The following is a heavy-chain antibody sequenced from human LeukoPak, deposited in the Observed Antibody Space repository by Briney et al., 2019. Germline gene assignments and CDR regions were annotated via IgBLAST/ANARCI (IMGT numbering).Heavy chain of an antibody. Sequence: GRSLTLSCAASGFTFSSFGMHWVRQAPGKGLEWVAVIWYDASNKYYAGSVKGRFTISRDNSKNTLYLQMNSLRAEDTAVYHCTRYDSSRFDPWGQGTLVIVSS. CDR1: GFTFSSFG. CDR2: IWYDASNK. D-gene: IGHD3-3*01. J-gene: IGHJ5*02. V-gene: IGHV3-33*01. CDR3: TRYDSSRFDP.